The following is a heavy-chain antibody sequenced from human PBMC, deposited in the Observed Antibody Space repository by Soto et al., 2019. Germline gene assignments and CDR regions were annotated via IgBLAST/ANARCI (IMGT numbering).Heavy chain of an antibody. CDR1: GGSISSSNW. CDR3: ARGAAARHYYYDGMDV. CDR2: IYHSGST. V-gene: IGHV4-4*02. D-gene: IGHD6-6*01. J-gene: IGHJ6*02. Sequence: PSETLSLTCAVSGGSISSSNWWSGVRQPPGKGLEWIGEIYHSGSTNYNPSLKSRVTISVDKSKNQFSLKLSSVTAADTAVYYCARGAAARHYYYDGMDVWGQGTTVTVSS.